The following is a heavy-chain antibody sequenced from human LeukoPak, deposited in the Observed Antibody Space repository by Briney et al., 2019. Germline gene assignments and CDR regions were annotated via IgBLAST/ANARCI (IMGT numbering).Heavy chain of an antibody. CDR1: GGSISSYY. D-gene: IGHD6-13*01. CDR3: ARRLLGAAAGTNYYYMDV. V-gene: IGHV4-4*09. J-gene: IGHJ6*03. Sequence: SETLSLTCTVSGGSISSYYWSWIRQPPGKGLEWIGYIYTSGSTNYNPSLKSRVTISVDTSKNQFSLKLSSVTAADTAVYYCARRLLGAAAGTNYYYMDVWGKGTTVTVSS. CDR2: IYTSGST.